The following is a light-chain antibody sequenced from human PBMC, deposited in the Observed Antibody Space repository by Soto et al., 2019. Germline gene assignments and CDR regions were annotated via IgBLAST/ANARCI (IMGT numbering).Light chain of an antibody. V-gene: IGLV2-14*01. CDR2: EVT. Sequence: QSVLTQPASVSGSPGQSITISCTGTSSDVGGYDFVSWYRQYPGQAPKILIYEVTHRPSGVPDRFSGSTSGNTASLTISGLQADDEADYYCSSYTITSSPVFGPGTKVTVL. CDR3: SSYTITSSPV. J-gene: IGLJ1*01. CDR1: SSDVGGYDF.